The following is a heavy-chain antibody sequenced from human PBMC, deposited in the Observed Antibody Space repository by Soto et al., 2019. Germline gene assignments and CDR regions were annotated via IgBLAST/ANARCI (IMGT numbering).Heavy chain of an antibody. V-gene: IGHV1-69*13. D-gene: IGHD2-8*01. CDR1: GGTFSSYA. J-gene: IGHJ6*02. Sequence: SVKVSCKASGGTFSSYAISWVRQAPGQGLEWMGGIIPIFGTANYAQKFQGRVTITADVSTSTAYMELSSLRSEDTAVYYCARHYCTNGVCYTMGVSYYYYGMDVWGQGTTVTVSS. CDR3: ARHYCTNGVCYTMGVSYYYYGMDV. CDR2: IIPIFGTA.